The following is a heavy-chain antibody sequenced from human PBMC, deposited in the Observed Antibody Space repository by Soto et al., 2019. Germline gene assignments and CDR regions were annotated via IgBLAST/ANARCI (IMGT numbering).Heavy chain of an antibody. V-gene: IGHV1-2*04. CDR2: INPNSGGT. CDR3: ARGGLDHCDFWSGYYEQDWFEP. J-gene: IGHJ5*02. CDR1: GYTFTGYY. Sequence: DSVKVSCKASGYTFTGYYMHWVRQAPGQGLEWMGWINPNSGGTNYAQKFQGWVTMTRDTSISTAYMELSRLRSDDTAVYYCARGGLDHCDFWSGYYEQDWFEPWGQGTLVSVSS. D-gene: IGHD3-3*01.